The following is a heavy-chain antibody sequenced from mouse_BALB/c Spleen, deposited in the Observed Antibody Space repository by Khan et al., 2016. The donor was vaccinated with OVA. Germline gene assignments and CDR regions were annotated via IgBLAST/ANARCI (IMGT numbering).Heavy chain of an antibody. Sequence: EVQLQQSGPEVVKPGASVKMSCKASGYTFTSYVMHWVKQKPGQGLEWIGYIYPFNDATKFNEKFNGKATLTSDKSSRTAYMELSNLTSEDSAVSYCARVGSYYVSFVHWGQGTLVTVSA. CDR1: GYTFTSYV. CDR2: IYPFNDAT. V-gene: IGHV1S136*01. CDR3: ARVGSYYVSFVH. D-gene: IGHD1-1*01. J-gene: IGHJ3*01.